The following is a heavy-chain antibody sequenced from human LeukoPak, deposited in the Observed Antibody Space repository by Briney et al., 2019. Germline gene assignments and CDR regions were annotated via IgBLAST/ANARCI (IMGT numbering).Heavy chain of an antibody. J-gene: IGHJ4*02. CDR1: GFTFSSYS. CDR2: TSYDGENK. V-gene: IGHV3-30*03. CDR3: ARGLYTDTKAIDY. D-gene: IGHD2-2*02. Sequence: GGSLRLSCAASGFTFSSYSMNWVRQAPGKGLEWVTLTSYDGENKYYADSVKGRFTITRDNSKNTLYLQMNSLRAEDTAAYYCARGLYTDTKAIDYWGQGALVTVSS.